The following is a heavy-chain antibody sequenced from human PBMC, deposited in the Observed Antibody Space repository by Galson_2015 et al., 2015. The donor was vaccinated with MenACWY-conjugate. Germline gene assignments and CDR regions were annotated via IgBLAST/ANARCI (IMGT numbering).Heavy chain of an antibody. CDR2: IDPVNSNI. Sequence: QSGAEETKPGESLEISCMGSGYSFANYWIAWVRQMTGKGLEWVGLIDPVNSNIRYSPSFQGQVTISADESISTAYLQWSSLKASDTAMYYCARHPPGGRGMDVWGRGTTVTVSS. D-gene: IGHD1-26*01. CDR3: ARHPPGGRGMDV. J-gene: IGHJ6*02. CDR1: GYSFANYW. V-gene: IGHV5-51*01.